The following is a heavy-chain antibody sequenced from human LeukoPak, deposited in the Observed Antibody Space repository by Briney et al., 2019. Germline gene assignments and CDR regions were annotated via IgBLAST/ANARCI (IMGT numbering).Heavy chain of an antibody. J-gene: IGHJ3*02. V-gene: IGHV1-69*05. CDR2: IIPIFGTA. CDR3: ARERRPPDAFDI. Sequence: SVEVSCRTSGRTFSSYAIRWVRRAPGQGLEWMGGIIPIFGTANYAQKFQGRVTITTDESTSTAYMELSSLRSEDTAVYYCARERRPPDAFDIWGQGTMVTVSS. CDR1: GRTFSSYA.